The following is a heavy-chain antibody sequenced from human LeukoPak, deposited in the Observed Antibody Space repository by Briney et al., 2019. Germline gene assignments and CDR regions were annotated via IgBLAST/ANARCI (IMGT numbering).Heavy chain of an antibody. CDR3: ARDKGPSRGSWNDY. CDR1: GGSISSSSYY. CDR2: IYYSGST. J-gene: IGHJ4*02. D-gene: IGHD6-13*01. V-gene: IGHV4-39*07. Sequence: PSETLSLTCTVSGGSISSSSYYWGWIRQPPGKGLEWIGSIYYSGSTYYNPSLKSRVTISVDTSKNQFSLKLSSVTAADTAVYYCARDKGPSRGSWNDYWGQGTLVTVSS.